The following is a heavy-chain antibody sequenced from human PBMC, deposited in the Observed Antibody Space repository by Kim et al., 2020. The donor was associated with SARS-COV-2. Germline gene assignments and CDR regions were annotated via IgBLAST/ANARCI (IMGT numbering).Heavy chain of an antibody. CDR2: IYYSGNT. CDR1: GASVSSGSYF. CDR3: ARAPNDVWSGYPYYFDY. Sequence: SETLSLTCTVSGASVSSGSYFWSWIRQPPGKGLEWIGYIYYSGNTNSNPSLKSRVTMSIDTSKNQFSLKLRSVTAADTALYYCARAPNDVWSGYPYYFDYWGQGTLVTVSS. J-gene: IGHJ4*02. D-gene: IGHD3-3*01. V-gene: IGHV4-61*01.